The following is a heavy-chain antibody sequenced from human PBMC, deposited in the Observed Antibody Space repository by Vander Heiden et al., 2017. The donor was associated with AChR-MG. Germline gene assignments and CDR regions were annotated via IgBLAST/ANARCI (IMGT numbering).Heavy chain of an antibody. CDR2: INHSGST. V-gene: IGHV4-34*01. CDR3: AYSGYRKTHDY. D-gene: IGHD2-21*01. CDR1: GGSFSGYY. J-gene: IGHJ4*02. Sequence: QVQLQQWGAGLLKPSETLSPTCAVYGGSFSGYYWSWIRQPPGKGLEWIGEINHSGSTNYSPSLKSRVTISVDTSKNQFFLKLNSVTGADTAVYYCAYSGYRKTHDYWGQGTLVTVSS.